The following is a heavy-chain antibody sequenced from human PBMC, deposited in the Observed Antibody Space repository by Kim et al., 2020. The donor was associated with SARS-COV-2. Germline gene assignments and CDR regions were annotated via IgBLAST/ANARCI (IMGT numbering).Heavy chain of an antibody. Sequence: ASVKVSCKASGYTFTGYYIHWVRQAPGQGLEWMGWISPNSGGTKYAQKFQGRVTMTRDTSITTVNMELRRLISDDTAVYYCVRDTGNSVVVISGGNAFDIWGQGTMVTVSS. D-gene: IGHD3-22*01. CDR1: GYTFTGYY. CDR3: VRDTGNSVVVISGGNAFDI. CDR2: ISPNSGGT. V-gene: IGHV1-2*02. J-gene: IGHJ3*02.